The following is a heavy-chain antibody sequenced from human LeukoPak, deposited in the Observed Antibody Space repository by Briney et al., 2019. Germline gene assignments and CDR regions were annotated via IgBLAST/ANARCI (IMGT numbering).Heavy chain of an antibody. Sequence: GGSLRLSCAASGFTFDDYGMTWVRQSPGKGLEWVSGINWNGGSTSYADSVKGRFTISRDNSKSTLYLQMNSLRAEDTAVYYCVKDWGFRFASGSSYLDYWGQGTLVTVSS. CDR1: GFTFDDYG. V-gene: IGHV3-20*04. J-gene: IGHJ4*02. D-gene: IGHD3-10*01. CDR3: VKDWGFRFASGSSYLDY. CDR2: INWNGGST.